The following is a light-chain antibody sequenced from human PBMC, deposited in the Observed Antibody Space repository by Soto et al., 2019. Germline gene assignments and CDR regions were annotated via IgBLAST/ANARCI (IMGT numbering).Light chain of an antibody. Sequence: QSVLTQPPSASGTPGQRVTISCSGSSSNIGSNTVNWYQQLPGTAPKLLIYSNNQRPSGVPARFSGSKSGTSASLAISGLQSEDEADYYCAAWDDSLKGVFGTGTKVTVL. V-gene: IGLV1-44*01. CDR1: SSNIGSNT. CDR3: AAWDDSLKGV. J-gene: IGLJ1*01. CDR2: SNN.